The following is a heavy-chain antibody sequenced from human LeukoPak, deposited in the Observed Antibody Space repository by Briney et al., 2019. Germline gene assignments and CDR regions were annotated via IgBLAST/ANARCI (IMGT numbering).Heavy chain of an antibody. CDR1: GFTFRNFA. CDR2: ISGADGDNI. V-gene: IGHV3-23*01. J-gene: IGHJ5*02. Sequence: GGSLRLSCAASGFTFRNFAMSWVRQAPGKGLEWVSSISGADGDNIYYADSVKGRFTISRDNSKNTLYLQMNSLSAEDTAVYFCAKSRERPYWISFEGAWGQGTLVTVSS. D-gene: IGHD1-1*01. CDR3: AKSRERPYWISFEGA.